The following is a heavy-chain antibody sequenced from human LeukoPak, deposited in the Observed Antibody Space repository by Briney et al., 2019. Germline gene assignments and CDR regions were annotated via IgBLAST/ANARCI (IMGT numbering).Heavy chain of an antibody. Sequence: SETLSPTSTVSRVSFSSYFCSWIVPPAPKGLAWMGRIYTSGSTNYNPSLKSRVTMSVDTSKNQFSLKLSSVTAADTAVYYCARDSWAVTTESYFDYWGQGTLVTVSS. CDR2: IYTSGST. V-gene: IGHV4-4*07. J-gene: IGHJ4*02. D-gene: IGHD4-17*01. CDR1: RVSFSSYF. CDR3: ARDSWAVTTESYFDY.